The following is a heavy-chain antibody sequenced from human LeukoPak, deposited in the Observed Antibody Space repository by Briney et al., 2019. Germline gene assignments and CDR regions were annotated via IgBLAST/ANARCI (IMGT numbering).Heavy chain of an antibody. CDR3: ARGRRDGYNLGY. CDR1: GFNVTTNY. D-gene: IGHD5-24*01. V-gene: IGHV3-53*01. CDR2: IYSGGTT. Sequence: GGSLRLSCAASGFNVTTNYMSWVRQAPGKGLEWVSVIYSGGTTYYADSVKGRFTISRDISKNTLSLQMNSLRAEDTAVYYRARGRRDGYNLGYWGQGTLVAVSS. J-gene: IGHJ4*02.